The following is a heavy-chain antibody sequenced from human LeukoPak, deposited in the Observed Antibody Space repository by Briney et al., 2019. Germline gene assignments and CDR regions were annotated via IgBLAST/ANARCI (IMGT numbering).Heavy chain of an antibody. J-gene: IGHJ4*02. CDR3: ARVASGTYQKDY. Sequence: PGGSLRLSCVGSGFSFNNAWVTWVRKAPGKGLEWVGRINTDGSTTSYADSVEGRFTISRDNAKNTLYLQMNSLRAEDTAVYYCARVASGTYQKDYWGQGTLVTVSS. CDR1: GFSFNNAW. D-gene: IGHD3-10*01. CDR2: INTDGSTT. V-gene: IGHV3-74*01.